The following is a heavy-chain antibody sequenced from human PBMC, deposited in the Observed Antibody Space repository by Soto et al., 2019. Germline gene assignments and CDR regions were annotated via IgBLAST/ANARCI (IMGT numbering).Heavy chain of an antibody. CDR3: ARAYYDSEGYSLDP. Sequence: SETLSLTCTVSGGSISSSSYYWGWVRQPPGQGLEWIGNIYYSGSTYYNPSLKSRVIISVDTSKNQFSVRLSSVTAADTAVYYCARAYYDSEGYSLDPWGRGTLVTVSS. V-gene: IGHV4-39*07. CDR1: GGSISSSSYY. D-gene: IGHD3-16*01. CDR2: IYYSGST. J-gene: IGHJ5*02.